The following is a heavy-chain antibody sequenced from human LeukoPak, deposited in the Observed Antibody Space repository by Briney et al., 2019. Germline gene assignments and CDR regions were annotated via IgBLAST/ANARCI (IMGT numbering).Heavy chain of an antibody. CDR3: AKGMKGIAVAGTHYGMDV. J-gene: IGHJ6*02. CDR2: ISGSGGST. V-gene: IGHV3-23*01. Sequence: GGSLRLSCAASGFTFSSYAMSWVRQAPGKGLEWVSAISGSGGSTYYADSVKGRFTISRDNSKNTLYLQMNSLRAEDTAVYYCAKGMKGIAVAGTHYGMDVWGQGTTVTVSS. D-gene: IGHD6-19*01. CDR1: GFTFSSYA.